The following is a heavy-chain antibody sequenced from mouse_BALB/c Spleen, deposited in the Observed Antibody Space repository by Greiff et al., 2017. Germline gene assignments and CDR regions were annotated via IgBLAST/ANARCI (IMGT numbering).Heavy chain of an antibody. CDR2: INPSSGYT. Sequence: VQLQPSGAELARPWASVKMSCKVSGYTFTSYTMHWVKQRPGQGLEWIGYINPSSGYTNYNQKFKDKATLTADKSSSTAYMQLSSLTSEDSAVYYCARGWYGNAMDYWGQGTSVTVSS. CDR1: GYTFTSYT. V-gene: IGHV1-4*01. J-gene: IGHJ4*01. D-gene: IGHD2-10*02. CDR3: ARGWYGNAMDY.